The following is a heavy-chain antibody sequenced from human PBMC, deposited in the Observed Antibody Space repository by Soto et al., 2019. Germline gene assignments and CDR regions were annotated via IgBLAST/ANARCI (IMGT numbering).Heavy chain of an antibody. D-gene: IGHD6-19*01. Sequence: VGSLRLSCAASGFTVSSNYMSWVRQAPGKGLEWVSVIYSGGSTYYADSVKGRFTISRDNSKKTLYLQMNSLRAEDTAVYYCAMSSSGFDAFDIWGQGTMVTVSS. V-gene: IGHV3-53*01. CDR3: AMSSSGFDAFDI. CDR2: IYSGGST. J-gene: IGHJ3*02. CDR1: GFTVSSNY.